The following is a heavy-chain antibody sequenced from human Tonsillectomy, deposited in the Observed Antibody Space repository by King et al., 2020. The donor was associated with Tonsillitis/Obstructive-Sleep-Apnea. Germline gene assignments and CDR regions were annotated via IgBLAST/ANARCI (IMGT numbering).Heavy chain of an antibody. V-gene: IGHV3-48*02. CDR2: ISCSGTTI. J-gene: IGHJ4*02. CDR1: GFTFSTYA. CDR3: LNVMGN. D-gene: IGHD3-16*01. Sequence: VQLVESGGGLVQPGESLRLSCAASGFTFSTYAMNWVRQAPGKGLEWVSYISCSGTTIYYADSVKGRFTIPRDNAKNSLYLQMNSLRDEDTAVYYCLNVMGNWGQGTLVTVSS.